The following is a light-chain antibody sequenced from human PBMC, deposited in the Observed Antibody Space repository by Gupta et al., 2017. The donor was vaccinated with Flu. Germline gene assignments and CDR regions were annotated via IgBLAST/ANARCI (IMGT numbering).Light chain of an antibody. V-gene: IGKV2-28*01. Sequence: ISGRSSQSLLHTDGYYYLDWYLQKPGQSPQILIYLGSNRASGVPDRFSGSGSGTDFTLKISRVEAEDVGFYYCMQVQQTPLTFGGGTKVEIK. CDR2: LGS. CDR3: MQVQQTPLT. CDR1: QSLLHTDGYYY. J-gene: IGKJ4*01.